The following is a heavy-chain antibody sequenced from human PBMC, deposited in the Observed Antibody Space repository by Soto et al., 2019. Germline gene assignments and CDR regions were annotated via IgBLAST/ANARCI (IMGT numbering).Heavy chain of an antibody. CDR1: GFTFSSYS. D-gene: IGHD1-20*01. Sequence: GGSLRLSCAASGFTFSSYSMNWVRQAPGKGLEWVSSISSSSSYIYYADSVKGRFTISRDNAKNSLYLQMNSLRAEDTAVYYCARDLRITGSRGYYYYGMDVWGQGTTVTVSS. CDR3: ARDLRITGSRGYYYYGMDV. CDR2: ISSSSSYI. J-gene: IGHJ6*02. V-gene: IGHV3-21*01.